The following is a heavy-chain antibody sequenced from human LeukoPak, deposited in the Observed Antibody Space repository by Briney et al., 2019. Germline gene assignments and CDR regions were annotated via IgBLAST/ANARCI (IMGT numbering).Heavy chain of an antibody. D-gene: IGHD3-22*01. CDR2: IYYSGST. Sequence: KASETLSLTCTVSDGSISSYYWSWIRQPPGKGLEWIGYIYYSGSTNYNPSLKSRVTISVDTSKNQFSLQLNSATPGDTAVYYCARDLITMIVHAFDIWGQGTMVTVSS. CDR1: DGSISSYY. V-gene: IGHV4-59*12. CDR3: ARDLITMIVHAFDI. J-gene: IGHJ3*02.